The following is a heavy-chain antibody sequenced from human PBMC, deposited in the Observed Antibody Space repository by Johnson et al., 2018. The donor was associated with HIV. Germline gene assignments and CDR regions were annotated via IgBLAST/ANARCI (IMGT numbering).Heavy chain of an antibody. CDR1: GFTFSSYA. V-gene: IGHV3-7*01. CDR2: IKQDGSEK. CDR3: ARGGVLRYFDWLVEDAFDI. D-gene: IGHD3-9*01. Sequence: VQLVESGGGVVQPGRSLRLSCAASGFTFSSYAMYWVRQAPGKGLEWVANIKQDGSEKYYVDSVKGRFTISRDNAKNSLYLQMNSLRAEDTAVYYCARGGVLRYFDWLVEDAFDIWGQGTMVTVSS. J-gene: IGHJ3*02.